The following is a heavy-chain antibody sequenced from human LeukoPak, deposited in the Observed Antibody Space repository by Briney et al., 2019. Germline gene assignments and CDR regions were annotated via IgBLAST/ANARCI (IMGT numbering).Heavy chain of an antibody. D-gene: IGHD3-10*01. CDR3: ARDRSGTYYDH. Sequence: PSETLSLTCTVSGASVSSSNYYWSWIRQPPGKGLEWIGYIYYSGSTNYNPSLKSRVTISVATSKNQFSLKLSSVTAADTAVYYCARDRSGTYYDHWGQGTLVTVSS. V-gene: IGHV4-61*01. J-gene: IGHJ4*02. CDR1: GASVSSSNYY. CDR2: IYYSGST.